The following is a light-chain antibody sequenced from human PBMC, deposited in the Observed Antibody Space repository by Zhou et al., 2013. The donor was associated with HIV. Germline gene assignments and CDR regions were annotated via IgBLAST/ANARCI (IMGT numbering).Light chain of an antibody. CDR1: QSVDNH. Sequence: ERVMTQFPATLSVSPGDGATLSCRASQSVDNHLAWYQQKPGQAPRLLIYGASTRATGVPARFRGNGSETEFSLIISSLQSEDFAVYYCQQYNNWPRTFGQRDQGGNQT. CDR3: QQYNNWPRT. J-gene: IGKJ1*01. CDR2: GAS. V-gene: IGKV3-15*01.